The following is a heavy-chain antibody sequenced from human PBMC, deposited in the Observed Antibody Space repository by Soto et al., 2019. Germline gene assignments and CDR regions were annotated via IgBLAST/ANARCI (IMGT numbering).Heavy chain of an antibody. V-gene: IGHV3-23*01. Sequence: EVQVLESGGGLVQPGGSLRLSCEGSEFTVSGHAMTWIRQAPGKGPEWVSTITADGGTYYADSVKGRFAMSRDTSENTLYLQMNSLGAEDTVAYYCAPHVSCSGGSCQYDAFAIRGQGTMVTVSS. D-gene: IGHD2-15*01. CDR2: ITADGGT. CDR1: EFTVSGHA. J-gene: IGHJ3*02. CDR3: APHVSCSGGSCQYDAFAI.